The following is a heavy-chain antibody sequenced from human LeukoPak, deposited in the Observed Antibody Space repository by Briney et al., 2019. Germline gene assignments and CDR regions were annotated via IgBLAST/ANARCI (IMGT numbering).Heavy chain of an antibody. V-gene: IGHV1-18*01. D-gene: IGHD3-10*01. J-gene: IGHJ4*02. CDR1: GYTFTSCG. CDR2: ISAYNGNT. Sequence: ASVKVSCKASGYTFTSCGISWVRQAPGQGLEWMGWISAYNGNTNYAQKLQGRVTMTTDTSTSTAYMELRSLRSDDTAVYYCARDRSLELLWFGEASDYWGQGTLVTLSS. CDR3: ARDRSLELLWFGEASDY.